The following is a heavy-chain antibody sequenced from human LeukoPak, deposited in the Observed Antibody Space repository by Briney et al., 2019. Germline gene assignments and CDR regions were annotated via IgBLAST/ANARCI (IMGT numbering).Heavy chain of an antibody. CDR3: ARAPQSWNYFDY. CDR2: IYDSGTT. J-gene: IGHJ4*02. V-gene: IGHV4-30-2*01. CDR1: GGSISSGGSS. D-gene: IGHD6-13*01. Sequence: PSETLSLTCAVSGGSISSGGSSWSWLRQPPGKGLEWIGFIYDSGTTYYNPSLKSRVTISIDRSKNQFSLKLNSVSAADTAVYYCARAPQSWNYFDYWGQGHLVTVSS.